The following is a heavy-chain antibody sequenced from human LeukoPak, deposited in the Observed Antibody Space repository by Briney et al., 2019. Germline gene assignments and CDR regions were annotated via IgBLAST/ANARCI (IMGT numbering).Heavy chain of an antibody. V-gene: IGHV3-30*04. CDR3: AKDQAYYDILTGYYYFDY. CDR2: ISYDGSNK. D-gene: IGHD3-9*01. J-gene: IGHJ4*02. CDR1: GFTFSSYA. Sequence: GGSLRLSCAASGFTFSSYAMHWVRQAPGKGLEWVAVISYDGSNKYYADSVKGRFTISRDNSKNTLYLQMNSLRAEDTAVYYCAKDQAYYDILTGYYYFDYWGQGTLVTVSS.